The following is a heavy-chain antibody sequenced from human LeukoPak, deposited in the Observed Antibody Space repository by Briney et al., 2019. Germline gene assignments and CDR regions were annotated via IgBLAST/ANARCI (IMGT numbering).Heavy chain of an antibody. J-gene: IGHJ4*02. Sequence: SVKVSCKASGGTFSSYAISWVRQAPGQGLEWMGRIIPIFGTANYAQKFQGRVTITTDESTSTAYMELSSLRSEDTAVYYCARSFGYSYGYTPKYYLDYWGQGALVTVSS. V-gene: IGHV1-69*05. CDR1: GGTFSSYA. CDR2: IIPIFGTA. D-gene: IGHD5-18*01. CDR3: ARSFGYSYGYTPKYYLDY.